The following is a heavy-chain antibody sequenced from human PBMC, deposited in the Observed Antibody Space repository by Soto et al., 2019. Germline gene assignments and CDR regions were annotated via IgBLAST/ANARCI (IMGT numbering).Heavy chain of an antibody. D-gene: IGHD6-6*01. Sequence: GASVKVSCKASGGTFSSYTISWVRQAPGQGLEWMGRIIPILGIANYAQKFQGRVTITADKSTSTAYMELSSLRSEDTAVYYCASTPYSSSYYYYYYYMDFWGKGSTVTVSS. CDR1: GGTFSSYT. J-gene: IGHJ6*03. CDR2: IIPILGIA. CDR3: ASTPYSSSYYYYYYYMDF. V-gene: IGHV1-69*02.